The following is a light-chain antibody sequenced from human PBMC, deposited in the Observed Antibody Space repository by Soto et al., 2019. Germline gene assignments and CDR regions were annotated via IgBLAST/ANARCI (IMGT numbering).Light chain of an antibody. J-gene: IGLJ1*01. V-gene: IGLV2-14*01. CDR1: SSDVGGYNY. CDR2: EVS. Sequence: QSLLTQPACVSGSPGQSITISCTGTSSDVGGYNYVSWYQQHPGKAPKLMIYEVSNRPSGVSNRFSGSKSGNTASLTISGLQAEDEADYYCSSYTSSSTPCVFGTGTKVTVL. CDR3: SSYTSSSTPCV.